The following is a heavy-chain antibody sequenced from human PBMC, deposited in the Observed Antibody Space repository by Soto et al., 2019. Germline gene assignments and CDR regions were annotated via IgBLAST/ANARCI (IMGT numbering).Heavy chain of an antibody. D-gene: IGHD2-21*01. Sequence: PSETLSLTCSVSGGAVSYNIYYWGWIRHPPGKGLVWVGGLFYAGTAYYIPSLKDRLSISVDTSKNSFSLTLTSVTAADTAVYCCQRLLVVPPVAKVGGQGALVTVS. CDR3: QRLLVVPPVAKV. J-gene: IGHJ1*01. CDR2: LFYAGTA. V-gene: IGHV4-39*01. CDR1: GGAVSYNIYY.